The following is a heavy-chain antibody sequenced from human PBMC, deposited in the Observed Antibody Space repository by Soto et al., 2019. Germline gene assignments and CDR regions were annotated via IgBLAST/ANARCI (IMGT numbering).Heavy chain of an antibody. CDR2: MNSYTGNI. CDR1: GYTFVDYA. Sequence: QVQLVQSGAEVKRPGASVKISCRASGYTFVDYALHWVLQAPGQGLEGVGWMNSYTGNINYSNNFEDRVSITRDRATSTAYMELRGLRSEDTAVYFCTREAIVAENWFDPWAQGTLVTVSS. D-gene: IGHD2-21*01. J-gene: IGHJ5*02. CDR3: TREAIVAENWFDP. V-gene: IGHV1-3*01.